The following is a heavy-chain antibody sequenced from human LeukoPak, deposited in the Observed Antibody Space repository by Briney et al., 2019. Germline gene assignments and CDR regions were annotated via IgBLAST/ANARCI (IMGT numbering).Heavy chain of an antibody. CDR2: ISSSSSYI. CDR3: ARERGLSDGYSY. Sequence: GGSLRLSCAASGFTFSSYSMNWVRQAPGKGLEWVSSISSSSSYIYYADLVKGRFTISRDNAKNSLYLQMNSLRAEDTAVYYCARERGLSDGYSYWGQETLVTVSS. J-gene: IGHJ4*02. D-gene: IGHD2-21*02. CDR1: GFTFSSYS. V-gene: IGHV3-21*01.